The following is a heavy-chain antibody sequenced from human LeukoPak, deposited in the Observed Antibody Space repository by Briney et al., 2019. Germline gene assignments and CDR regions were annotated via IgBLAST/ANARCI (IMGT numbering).Heavy chain of an antibody. D-gene: IGHD2-2*01. V-gene: IGHV3-30*01. Sequence: PGGSLRLSCAASGFTFSSYAMHWVRQAPGKGLEWVAVISYDGSNKYYADSVKGRFTISRDNSKNTLYLQMNSLRAEDTAVYYCARDSDCSSTSCWGNWFDPWGQGTLVTVSS. CDR2: ISYDGSNK. J-gene: IGHJ5*02. CDR3: ARDSDCSSTSCWGNWFDP. CDR1: GFTFSSYA.